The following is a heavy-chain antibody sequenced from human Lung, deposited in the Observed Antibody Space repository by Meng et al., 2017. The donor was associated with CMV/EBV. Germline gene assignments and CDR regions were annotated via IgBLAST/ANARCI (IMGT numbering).Heavy chain of an antibody. V-gene: IGHV1-18*01. D-gene: IGHD6-6*01. CDR2: IYTYNGNT. CDR3: ARSKIAARSHYYYGMDV. CDR1: GYKFTDYG. Sequence: ASVXVSXXASGYKFTDYGITWVRQAPGQGLEWMGWIYTYNGNTNFAQNVQGRGSMTRDTSTSTAYMELRSLRSDDTAVYYCARSKIAARSHYYYGMDVWGQGXTVTVSS. J-gene: IGHJ6*02.